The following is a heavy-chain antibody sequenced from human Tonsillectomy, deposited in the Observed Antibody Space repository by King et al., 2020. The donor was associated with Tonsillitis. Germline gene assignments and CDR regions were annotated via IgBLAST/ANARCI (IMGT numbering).Heavy chain of an antibody. J-gene: IGHJ4*02. CDR1: GFTFSSYW. CDR2: IKQDGSEK. D-gene: IGHD3-10*01. CDR3: ARAHYYGSGSYSDY. Sequence: VQLVESGGGLVQPGGSLRLSCAASGFTFSSYWMSWVRQAPGKGLEWVANIKQDGSEKYYVDSVKGRFTISRDNAKNSLYLQMNSLRAEDTAVYYCARAHYYGSGSYSDYWGQGTLVTVSS. V-gene: IGHV3-7*04.